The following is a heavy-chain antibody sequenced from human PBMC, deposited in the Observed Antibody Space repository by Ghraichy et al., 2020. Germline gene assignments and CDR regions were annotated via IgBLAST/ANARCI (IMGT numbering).Heavy chain of an antibody. D-gene: IGHD6-13*01. CDR3: ARVEIGDSRARYYGMDV. Sequence: LSLTCAASGFTVSSNYMSWVRQAPGKGLEWVSVIYSGGSTYYADSVKGRFTISRDNSKNTLYLQMNSLRAEDTAVYYCARVEIGDSRARYYGMDVWGQGTTVTVSS. CDR1: GFTVSSNY. J-gene: IGHJ6*02. V-gene: IGHV3-66*01. CDR2: IYSGGST.